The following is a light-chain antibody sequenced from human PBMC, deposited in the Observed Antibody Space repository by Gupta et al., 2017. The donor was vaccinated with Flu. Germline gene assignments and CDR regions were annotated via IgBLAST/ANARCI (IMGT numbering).Light chain of an antibody. Sequence: QSALTQPASVSGSPGQSITISCTATSSDVGAYSYVSWYQQRPGKAPKLMIYAVSNRPSGVSNRFSGSKSGNTASLTISGLQAEDEADYYCSSYTSGSAIIVVFGGGTKLTVL. CDR1: SSDVGAYSY. CDR3: SSYTSGSAIIVV. V-gene: IGLV2-14*01. CDR2: AVS. J-gene: IGLJ2*01.